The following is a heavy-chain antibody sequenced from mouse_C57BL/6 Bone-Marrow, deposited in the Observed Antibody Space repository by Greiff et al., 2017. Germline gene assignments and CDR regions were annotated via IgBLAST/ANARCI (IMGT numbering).Heavy chain of an antibody. CDR3: ARWRAWYYGTNGYFDV. D-gene: IGHD1-1*01. CDR2: IRNKANGYTT. Sequence: EVKLMESGGGLVQPGGSLSLSCAASGFTFTDYYMSWVRQPPGKALEWLGFIRNKANGYTTEYSASVKGRFTISRDNSQSILYLQMHALRAADSATYYLARWRAWYYGTNGYFDVWGTGTTGTVSS. J-gene: IGHJ1*03. CDR1: GFTFTDYY. V-gene: IGHV7-3*01.